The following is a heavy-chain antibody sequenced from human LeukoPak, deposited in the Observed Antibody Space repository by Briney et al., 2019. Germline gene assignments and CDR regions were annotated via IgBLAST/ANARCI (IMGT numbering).Heavy chain of an antibody. V-gene: IGHV3-23*01. CDR3: ARTIAQYSNSWLYFYYGLDV. CDR1: GFAFGGYA. J-gene: IGHJ6*02. D-gene: IGHD6-13*01. CDR2: ISGGSEDT. Sequence: GGSLRLSCTASGFAFGGYAMSWVRQAPGKGLEWVSSISGGSEDTYYAGFVKGRFTISRDNSKSTLYLQMNSLRAEDTAVYYCARTIAQYSNSWLYFYYGLDVWGQGTTVTVS.